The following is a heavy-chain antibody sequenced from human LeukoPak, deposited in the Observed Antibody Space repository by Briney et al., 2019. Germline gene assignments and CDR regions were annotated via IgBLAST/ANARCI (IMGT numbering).Heavy chain of an antibody. CDR3: ATIGYCSSTSCYKWFDP. V-gene: IGHV4-59*12. J-gene: IGHJ5*02. CDR2: IYYSGST. D-gene: IGHD2-2*02. Sequence: SETLSLTCTVSGGSISSYYWSWIRQPPGKGLEWIGYIYYSGSTNYNPSLKSRVTISVDTSKNQFSLKLSSVTAADTAVYYCATIGYCSSTSCYKWFDPWGQGTLVTVSS. CDR1: GGSISSYY.